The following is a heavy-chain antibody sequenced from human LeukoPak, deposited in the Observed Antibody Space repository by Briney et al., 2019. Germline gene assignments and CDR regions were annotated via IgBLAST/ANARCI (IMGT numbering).Heavy chain of an antibody. J-gene: IGHJ4*02. CDR1: GYSFTSYW. CDR2: FYPGDSDT. Sequence: GESLKISCNGSGYSFTSYWIGWVRHMPGKGVEWVGIFYPGDSDTRYTPSFQGQVTISADKSISTAYLQWSSLKASDTAMYYCARHRGSSGWYVVDYWGQGTLVTVSS. CDR3: ARHRGSSGWYVVDY. D-gene: IGHD6-19*01. V-gene: IGHV5-51*01.